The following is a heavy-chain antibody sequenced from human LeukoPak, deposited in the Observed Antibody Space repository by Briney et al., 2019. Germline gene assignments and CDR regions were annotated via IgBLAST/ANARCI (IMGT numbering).Heavy chain of an antibody. J-gene: IGHJ4*02. V-gene: IGHV3-30-3*01. CDR2: ISYDGSNK. D-gene: IGHD1-14*01. Sequence: GRSLRLSCAASGFTFSSYAMHWVRPAPGKGLERVAVISYDGSNKYYADSVKGRFTISRDNSKNTLYLQMNSLRAEDTAVYYCARDPLRREAYYFDYWGQGTLVTVSS. CDR1: GFTFSSYA. CDR3: ARDPLRREAYYFDY.